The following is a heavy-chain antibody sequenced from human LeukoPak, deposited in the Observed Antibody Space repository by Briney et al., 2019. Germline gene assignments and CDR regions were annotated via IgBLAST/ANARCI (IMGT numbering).Heavy chain of an antibody. V-gene: IGHV4-59*01. J-gene: IGHJ5*02. CDR2: IYYSGST. D-gene: IGHD3-16*02. CDR1: GGSISSYY. Sequence: SETLSLTCTVSGGSISSYYWSWIRQPPGKGLEWIGYIYYSGSTNYNPSLKSRVTISVDTSKNQFSLKLSSVTAADTAVYYCAREGELSRFDPWGQGILVTVSS. CDR3: AREGELSRFDP.